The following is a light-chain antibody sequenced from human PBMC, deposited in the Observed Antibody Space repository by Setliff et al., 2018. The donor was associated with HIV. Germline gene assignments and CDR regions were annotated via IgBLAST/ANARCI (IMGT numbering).Light chain of an antibody. CDR3: ATWDDSLRLPV. CDR1: SSGV. J-gene: IGLJ3*02. Sequence: QSVLTQPPSASGFTGQRVTISCSGSSSGVVTWYQHLPGAAPKLLMFNTDQRPSGIPDRFSGSKSATSASLAISGLQYEDEADYYCATWDDSLRLPVFGGGTQLTVL. CDR2: NTD. V-gene: IGLV1-44*01.